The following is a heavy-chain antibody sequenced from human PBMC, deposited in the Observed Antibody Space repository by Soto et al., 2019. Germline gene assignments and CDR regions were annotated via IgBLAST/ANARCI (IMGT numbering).Heavy chain of an antibody. D-gene: IGHD5-12*01. CDR1: GFTFSSYG. CDR3: AKDLGVDIVATTGYYYYGMDV. J-gene: IGHJ6*01. V-gene: IGHV3-30*18. Sequence: QVQLVESGGGVVQPGRSLRLSCAASGFTFSSYGMHWVRQAPGKGLEWVAVISYDGSNKYYADSVKGRFTISRDNSKNTLYLQMNSLRAEDTAVYYCAKDLGVDIVATTGYYYYGMDVW. CDR2: ISYDGSNK.